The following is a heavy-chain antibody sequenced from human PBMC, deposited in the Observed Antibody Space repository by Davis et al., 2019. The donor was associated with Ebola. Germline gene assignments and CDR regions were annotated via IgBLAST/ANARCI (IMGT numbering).Heavy chain of an antibody. Sequence: PGGSLRLSCVTSGFTFTSSSFNWIRPTPGKWLEWIAHINTRGDARVYADSVRGRFTISRDDAANSLFLQMDSLKHEETAVYYCVRDYLFAFDSWGQGTPVTVSS. CDR3: VRDYLFAFDS. CDR1: GFTFTSSS. J-gene: IGHJ4*02. CDR2: INTRGDAR. V-gene: IGHV3-48*02. D-gene: IGHD3-10*02.